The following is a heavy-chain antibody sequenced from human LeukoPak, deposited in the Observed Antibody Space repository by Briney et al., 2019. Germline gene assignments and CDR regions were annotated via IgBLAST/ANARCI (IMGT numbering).Heavy chain of an antibody. D-gene: IGHD3-10*01. CDR2: INHSGST. J-gene: IGHJ4*02. CDR3: ARHPHYVLLPMIAPFDY. V-gene: IGHV4-34*01. Sequence: PSETLSLTCAVYGGSFSGYYWSWIRQPPGKGLEWIGEINHSGSTNYNPSLKSRVTISVDTSKNQFSLKLSSVTAADTAVYYCARHPHYVLLPMIAPFDYWGQGTLVTVSS. CDR1: GGSFSGYY.